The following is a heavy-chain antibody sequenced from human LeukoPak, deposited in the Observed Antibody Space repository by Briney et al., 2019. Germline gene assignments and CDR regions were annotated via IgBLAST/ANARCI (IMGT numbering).Heavy chain of an antibody. CDR3: ARDFENDFWSGYFPDY. V-gene: IGHV3-21*01. Sequence: GGSLRLSCAASGFTLSSYSMNWVRQAPGKGLEWVSSISSSSSYIYYADSVKGRFTISRDNAKNSLYLQMNSLRAEDTAVYYCARDFENDFWSGYFPDYWGQGTLVTVSS. CDR1: GFTLSSYS. CDR2: ISSSSSYI. J-gene: IGHJ4*02. D-gene: IGHD3-3*01.